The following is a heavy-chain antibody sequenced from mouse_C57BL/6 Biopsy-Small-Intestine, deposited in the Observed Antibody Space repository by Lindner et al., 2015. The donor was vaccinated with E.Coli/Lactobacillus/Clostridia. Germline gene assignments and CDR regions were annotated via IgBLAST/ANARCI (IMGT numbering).Heavy chain of an antibody. J-gene: IGHJ4*01. D-gene: IGHD2-1*01. Sequence: VQLQESGAELVRPGASVKLSCTAPGFNIKDYYMHWVKQRPEQGLEWIGRIDPEDGDTEYAPKFQGKATMTADTSSNTAYLQLSSLTSEDTAVYYCTRYGNYDYAMDYWGQGTSVTVSS. CDR2: IDPEDGDT. V-gene: IGHV14-1*01. CDR1: GFNIKDYY. CDR3: TRYGNYDYAMDY.